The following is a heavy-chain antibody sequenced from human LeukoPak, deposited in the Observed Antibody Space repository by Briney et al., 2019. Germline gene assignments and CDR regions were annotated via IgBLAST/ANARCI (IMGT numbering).Heavy chain of an antibody. CDR3: ARGPHVRYYDNSDYFKFDY. V-gene: IGHV1-46*01. CDR2: INPSGGST. D-gene: IGHD3-22*01. CDR1: GYTFTSYY. J-gene: IGHJ4*02. Sequence: PGASVRVSCKASGYTFTSYYMHWVRQAPGQGLEWMGIINPSGGSTSYAQKFQGRVTLTRDMSTSTVYMELSSLRPEDTAVYYCARGPHVRYYDNSDYFKFDYWGQGTLVTVSS.